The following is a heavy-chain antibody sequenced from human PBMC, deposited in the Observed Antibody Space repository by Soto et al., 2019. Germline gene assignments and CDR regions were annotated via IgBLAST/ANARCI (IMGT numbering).Heavy chain of an antibody. CDR3: ARDLDPSGSYYTNY. J-gene: IGHJ4*02. V-gene: IGHV1-18*01. CDR1: GYTFSTIG. D-gene: IGHD3-10*01. CDR2: ISPHKGDT. Sequence: ASVKVSCKTSGYTFSTIGITWVRQAPGQGLEWMGWISPHKGDTYYAQRLQGRATMTTDTSTSTAYMELRGLRSDDTAVYFCARDLDPSGSYYTNYWGQGTLVTVSS.